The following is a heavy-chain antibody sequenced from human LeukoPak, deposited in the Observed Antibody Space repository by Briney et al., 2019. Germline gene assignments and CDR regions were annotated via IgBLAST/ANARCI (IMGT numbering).Heavy chain of an antibody. Sequence: GASVKVSCKASGGTFSRYAISWVRQAPGQGLEWMGGIIPVLGTTNYAQTFQNKVTITADESTSTTYMELSSLTSDDTAVYYCARFYGSGSSPDYWGQGTLVTVSS. CDR2: IIPVLGTT. J-gene: IGHJ4*02. CDR3: ARFYGSGSSPDY. D-gene: IGHD3-10*01. CDR1: GGTFSRYA. V-gene: IGHV1-69*13.